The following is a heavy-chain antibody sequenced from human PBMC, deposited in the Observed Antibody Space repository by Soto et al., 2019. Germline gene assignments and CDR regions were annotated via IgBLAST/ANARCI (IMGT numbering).Heavy chain of an antibody. D-gene: IGHD6-6*01. CDR1: GDSVSSNSAA. CDR2: TYYRSKWYN. Sequence: TLSLTCAISGDSVSSNSAAWSWIRQSPSRGLEWLGRTYYRSKWYNDYAVSVKSRITINPDTSKNQFSLQLNFVTPEDTAGDYCARGAHNSSLHWGKGSLVTVDS. J-gene: IGHJ4*02. CDR3: ARGAHNSSLH. V-gene: IGHV6-1*01.